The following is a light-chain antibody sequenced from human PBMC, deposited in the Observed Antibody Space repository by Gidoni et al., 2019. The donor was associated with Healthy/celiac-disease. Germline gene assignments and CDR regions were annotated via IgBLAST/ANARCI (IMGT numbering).Light chain of an antibody. Sequence: TVFTQSPRTLTLSPGEIATLSCRASQSVSSSYLSWYQQKPGQAPRLLIYGASSRATGIPDRFSGSGSGTDFTLTISRLEPEDFAVYYCQQYGSSPPLYTFGQGTKLEIK. CDR3: QQYGSSPPLYT. J-gene: IGKJ2*01. CDR1: QSVSSSY. V-gene: IGKV3-20*01. CDR2: GAS.